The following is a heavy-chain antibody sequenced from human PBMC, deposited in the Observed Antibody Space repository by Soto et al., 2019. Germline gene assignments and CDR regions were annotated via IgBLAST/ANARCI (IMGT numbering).Heavy chain of an antibody. J-gene: IGHJ4*02. CDR1: GYTFTSYG. CDR2: ISAYNGNT. CDR3: ATHYVWGSYRYRIAY. Sequence: ASVKVSCKASGYTFTSYGISWVRQAPGQGLEWMGWISAYNGNTNYAQKLQGRVTMTTDTSTSTAYMELRSLRSDDTAVYYCATHYVWGSYRYRIAYWGQRDLVTVSS. D-gene: IGHD3-16*02. V-gene: IGHV1-18*01.